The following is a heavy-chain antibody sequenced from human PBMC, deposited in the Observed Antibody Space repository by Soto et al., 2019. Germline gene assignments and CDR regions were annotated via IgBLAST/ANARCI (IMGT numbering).Heavy chain of an antibody. CDR3: ARELNYGSVYYGMDV. Sequence: GESLKISCKDSGDSFSNYWISWVRQLPGKGLGWMGRIDPRDSDTTYSPSFQGQVTISADKSISTAYLQWSSLKASDTAMYYCARELNYGSVYYGMDVWGQGTTVTVSS. V-gene: IGHV5-10-1*04. J-gene: IGHJ6*02. CDR1: GDSFSNYW. CDR2: IDPRDSDT. D-gene: IGHD3-10*01.